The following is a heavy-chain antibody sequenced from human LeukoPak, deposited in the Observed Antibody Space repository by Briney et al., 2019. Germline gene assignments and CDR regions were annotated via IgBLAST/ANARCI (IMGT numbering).Heavy chain of an antibody. J-gene: IGHJ4*02. CDR3: ARDNYYDSSGYYYEEY. D-gene: IGHD3-22*01. V-gene: IGHV3-21*01. CDR1: GFTFSSYS. Sequence: GGSLRLSCAASGFTFSSYSMNWVRQAPGKGLEWVSSISSSSSYIYYADSVKGRFTISRDNAKNSLYLQMNSLRAEDTAVYYCARDNYYDSSGYYYEEYWGQGTLVTVSS. CDR2: ISSSSSYI.